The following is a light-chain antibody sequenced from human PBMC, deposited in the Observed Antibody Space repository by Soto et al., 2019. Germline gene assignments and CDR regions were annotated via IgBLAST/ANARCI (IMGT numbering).Light chain of an antibody. CDR2: GAS. Sequence: EIMMTQSPATLSASPGERVILSCRASQSVGYNLAWYQQKPGQAPRLLMYGASIRAAGVPDRFSGSGSGTEFTLTISRLEPEDFTVYYCHHYETFGQGTKVDIK. J-gene: IGKJ1*01. CDR3: HHYET. V-gene: IGKV3D-15*01. CDR1: QSVGYN.